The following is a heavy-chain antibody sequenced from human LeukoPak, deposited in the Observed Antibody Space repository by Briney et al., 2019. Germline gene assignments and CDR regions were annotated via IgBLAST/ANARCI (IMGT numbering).Heavy chain of an antibody. J-gene: IGHJ6*02. CDR2: ISGSGGST. Sequence: GGSLRLSCAASGFTFSSYAVSWVRQAPGKGLEWVSAISGSGGSTYYADSVKGRFTISRDNSKNTLYLQMNSLRAEDTAVYYCAKADNWDDYYYDYGMDVWGQGTTVTVSS. CDR3: AKADNWDDYYYDYGMDV. V-gene: IGHV3-23*01. D-gene: IGHD1-1*01. CDR1: GFTFSSYA.